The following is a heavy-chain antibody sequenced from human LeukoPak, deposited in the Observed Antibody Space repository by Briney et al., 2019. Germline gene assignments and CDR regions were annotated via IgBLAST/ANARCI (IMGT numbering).Heavy chain of an antibody. Sequence: ASVKVSCKASGYTLTGYYMHWVRQAPGQGLELMGWINTNTGNPTYAQGFTGRFVFSLDTSVSTAYLQISSLKAEDTAVYYCARDYTLTLGTTTYFQHWGQGTLVTVSS. CDR2: INTNTGNP. CDR3: ARDYTLTLGTTTYFQH. CDR1: GYTLTGYY. D-gene: IGHD1-7*01. J-gene: IGHJ1*01. V-gene: IGHV7-4-1*02.